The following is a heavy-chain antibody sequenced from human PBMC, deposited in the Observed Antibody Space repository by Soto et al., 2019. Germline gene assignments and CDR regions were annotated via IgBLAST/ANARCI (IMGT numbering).Heavy chain of an antibody. J-gene: IGHJ6*02. D-gene: IGHD3-10*01. CDR2: IFYSGTT. Sequence: QVQLQESGPGLVKPSQTLSLTCTVSGGPISSGNYYWSWIRQPPGKGLEWIGYIFYSGTTYYNPSLKSRVTISVDTSKNQFSLKLSSLTAADAAVYYSARDSGWFGVFNYYYNGMDVWGQGTTVTVSS. V-gene: IGHV4-30-4*01. CDR3: ARDSGWFGVFNYYYNGMDV. CDR1: GGPISSGNYY.